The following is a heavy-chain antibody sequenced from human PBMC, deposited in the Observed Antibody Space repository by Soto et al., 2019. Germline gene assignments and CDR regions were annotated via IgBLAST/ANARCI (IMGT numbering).Heavy chain of an antibody. J-gene: IGHJ4*02. CDR3: ARVTAAMVPGF. D-gene: IGHD5-18*01. Sequence: SCKASGYTFTGYYMHWVRQAPGQGLEWIGYIYYSGSTNYNPSLKSRVTISVDTSKNQFSLKLSSVTAADTAVYYCARVTAAMVPGFWGQGTLVTVSS. V-gene: IGHV4-59*01. CDR1: GYTFTGYY. CDR2: IYYSGST.